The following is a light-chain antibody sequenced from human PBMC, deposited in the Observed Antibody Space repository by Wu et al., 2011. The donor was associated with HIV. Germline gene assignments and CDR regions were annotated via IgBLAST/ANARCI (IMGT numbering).Light chain of an antibody. Sequence: EIVLTQSPGTLSLSPGERATLSCRASQSVSSSYLAWYQQKPGQAPRLLIYGASTRATGIPARFSGSGSGTEFTLTISSMQSEDSAVYYCQQYGSSSYTFGQGTKLEIK. CDR1: QSVSSSY. V-gene: IGKV3-20*01. CDR2: GAS. J-gene: IGKJ2*01. CDR3: QQYGSSSYT.